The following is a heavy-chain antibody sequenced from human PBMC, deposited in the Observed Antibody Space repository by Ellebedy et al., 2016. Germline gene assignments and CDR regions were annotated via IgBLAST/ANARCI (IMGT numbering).Heavy chain of an antibody. CDR1: GYTLTELS. J-gene: IGHJ5*02. V-gene: IGHV1-24*01. CDR2: FDPEDGER. Sequence: ASVKVSCXVSGYTLTELSMYWVRQAPGRGLEWMGGFDPEDGERIYVQKFQGRLTMTEDTSTDTAYMELSSLRSEDTAVYYCARRSLGGSGSYYVTNWFDPWGQGTLVTASS. CDR3: ARRSLGGSGSYYVTNWFDP. D-gene: IGHD3-10*01.